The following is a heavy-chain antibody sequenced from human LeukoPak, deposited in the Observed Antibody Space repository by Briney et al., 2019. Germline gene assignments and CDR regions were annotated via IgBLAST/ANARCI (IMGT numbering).Heavy chain of an antibody. CDR3: VRDGEGAAISVNYWFDP. Sequence: ASVKVTCKASGFTFTSYDINWVRQASGQGLEWMGWMNPNNGNTGYAQKFQGRVTMTRDTSISTAYMELRGLRSEDTAVYYCVRDGEGAAISVNYWFDPWGQGTLVTVSS. J-gene: IGHJ5*02. CDR2: MNPNNGNT. D-gene: IGHD2-2*02. CDR1: GFTFTSYD. V-gene: IGHV1-8*01.